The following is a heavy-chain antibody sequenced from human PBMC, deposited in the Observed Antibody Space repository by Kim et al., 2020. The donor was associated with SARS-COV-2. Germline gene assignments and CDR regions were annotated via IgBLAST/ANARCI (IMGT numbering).Heavy chain of an antibody. V-gene: IGHV1-2*02. CDR3: ARGGILETYFDY. D-gene: IGHD3-16*01. J-gene: IGHJ4*02. Sequence: NYAQEYQGRVTVTRDTSISTAYMELSRLRSDDTAVYYCARGGILETYFDYWGQGTLVTVSS.